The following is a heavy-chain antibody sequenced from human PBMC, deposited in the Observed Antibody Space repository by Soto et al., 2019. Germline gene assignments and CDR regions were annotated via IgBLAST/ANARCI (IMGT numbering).Heavy chain of an antibody. CDR2: IIPIFGTA. CDR1: GGTFSSYA. D-gene: IGHD4-17*01. CDR3: ARDQTTVVPYYYYGMDV. V-gene: IGHV1-69*01. Sequence: QVQLVQSGAEVKKPGSSVKVSCKASGGTFSSYAISWVRQAPGQGLEWMGGIIPIFGTANYAQKFQGRITITADESTSTAYMELSSLRSEDTAVYYCARDQTTVVPYYYYGMDVWGQGTTVTVSS. J-gene: IGHJ6*02.